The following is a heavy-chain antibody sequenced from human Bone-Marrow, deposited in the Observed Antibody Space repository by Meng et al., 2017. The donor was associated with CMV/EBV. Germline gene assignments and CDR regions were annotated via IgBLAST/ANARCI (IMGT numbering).Heavy chain of an antibody. Sequence: GESLKISCVASGFTFSSHWMNWVRQVPGKGLEWVANIKQDGSAKYYVDSEKGRFTISRDNAKNSLYLQMNSLRVEDTAVYYWASGEQDHFWSGFSYGWGQGTLVTVSS. J-gene: IGHJ4*02. CDR3: ASGEQDHFWSGFSYG. CDR2: IKQDGSAK. V-gene: IGHV3-7*01. CDR1: GFTFSSHW. D-gene: IGHD3-3*02.